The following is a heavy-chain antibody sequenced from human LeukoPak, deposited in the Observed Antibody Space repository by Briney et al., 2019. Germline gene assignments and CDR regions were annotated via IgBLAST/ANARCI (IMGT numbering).Heavy chain of an antibody. CDR1: GGTFSSYA. J-gene: IGHJ5*02. V-gene: IGHV1-69*05. D-gene: IGHD3-3*01. CDR3: ARGYDFWSGYIS. CDR2: IIPIFGIA. Sequence: SVKVSCKASGGTFSSYAISWVRQAPGQGLEWMGGIIPIFGIANYAQKFQGRVTITTDESTSTAYMELSSLRSEDTAVYYCARGYDFWSGYISWGQGTLVTVSS.